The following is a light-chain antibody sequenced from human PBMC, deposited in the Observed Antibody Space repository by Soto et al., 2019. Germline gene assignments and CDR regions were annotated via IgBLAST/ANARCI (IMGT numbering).Light chain of an antibody. CDR2: DVS. CDR1: SSDVGGYNS. Sequence: QSVLTQPASVSGSPGQSITISCSGNSSDVGGYNSVSWYQQHPGKAPKVMIYDVSNRPSGVSNRFSGSKSGNTASLTISGLQAEDEADYYCSSYTSSSTVVFGGGTKLTVL. J-gene: IGLJ3*02. CDR3: SSYTSSSTVV. V-gene: IGLV2-14*01.